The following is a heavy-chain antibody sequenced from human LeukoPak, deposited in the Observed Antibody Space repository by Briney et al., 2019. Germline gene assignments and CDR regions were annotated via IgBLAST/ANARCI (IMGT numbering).Heavy chain of an antibody. CDR2: IYYSGST. J-gene: IGHJ5*02. CDR1: GGSISSSSYY. D-gene: IGHD2-2*01. Sequence: SETLPLTCTVSGGSISSSSYYWGWIRQPPGKGLEWIGSIYYSGSTYYNPSLKSRVTISVDTSKNQFSLKLSSVTAADTAVYYCAREGPGYCSSTSCLGIWFDPWGQGTLVTVSS. CDR3: AREGPGYCSSTSCLGIWFDP. V-gene: IGHV4-39*07.